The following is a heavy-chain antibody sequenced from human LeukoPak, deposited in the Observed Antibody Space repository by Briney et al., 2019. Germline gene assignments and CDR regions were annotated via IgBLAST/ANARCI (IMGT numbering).Heavy chain of an antibody. Sequence: GASVKVSCKASGYTFTSYYMHWVRQAPGQGIEWIGIINPSGGSTSYAQKFQGRVTMTRDTSTSTVYMELSSLRSEDTAVYYCARDPSQWLVAFDYWGQGTLVTVSS. CDR3: ARDPSQWLVAFDY. V-gene: IGHV1-46*01. CDR2: INPSGGST. D-gene: IGHD6-19*01. CDR1: GYTFTSYY. J-gene: IGHJ4*02.